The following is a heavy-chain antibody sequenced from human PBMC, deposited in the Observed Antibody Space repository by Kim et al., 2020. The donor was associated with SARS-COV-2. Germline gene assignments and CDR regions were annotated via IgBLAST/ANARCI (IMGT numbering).Heavy chain of an antibody. D-gene: IGHD2-2*01. CDR1: GFTFTYYP. V-gene: IGHV3-30*04. CDR2: ISSDERNK. J-gene: IGHJ6*02. Sequence: GGSLRLSCAASGFTFTYYPMHWVRQAPGRGLEWVAVISSDERNKYYADSVKGRFSISRDNSKNTVFLQMNTLRSEDTAVYYCARDIRLRGFADDCSSASCYTYEYGMDYWGQGTPVTVSS. CDR3: ARDIRLRGFADDCSSASCYTYEYGMDY.